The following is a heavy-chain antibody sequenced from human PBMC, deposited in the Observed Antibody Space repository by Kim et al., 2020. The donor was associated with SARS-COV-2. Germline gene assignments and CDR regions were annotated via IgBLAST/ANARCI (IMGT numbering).Heavy chain of an antibody. J-gene: IGHJ6*02. CDR1: GFTFSSYS. CDR2: ISSSSSYI. V-gene: IGHV3-21*01. CDR3: ARDLYSSSSGDWYYYYYGMDV. Sequence: LSLTCAASGFTFSSYSMNWVRQAPGKGLEWVSSISSSSSYIYYADSVKGRFTISRDNAKNSLYLQMNSLRAEDTAVYYCARDLYSSSSGDWYYYYYGMDVWGQGTTVTVSS. D-gene: IGHD6-6*01.